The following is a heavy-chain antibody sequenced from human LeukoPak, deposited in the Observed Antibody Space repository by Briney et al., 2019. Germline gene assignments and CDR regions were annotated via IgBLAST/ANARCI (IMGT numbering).Heavy chain of an antibody. V-gene: IGHV3-30*18. J-gene: IGHJ6*04. CDR3: AKDPSPLYCSSTSCSPYGMDV. Sequence: RSLRLSCAASGFTFSSYAMHWVRQAPGKGLGWVAVISYDGSNKYYADSVKGRFTISRDNSKNTLYLQMNSLRAEDTAVYYCAKDPSPLYCSSTSCSPYGMDVWGKGTTVTVSS. CDR2: ISYDGSNK. D-gene: IGHD2-2*01. CDR1: GFTFSSYA.